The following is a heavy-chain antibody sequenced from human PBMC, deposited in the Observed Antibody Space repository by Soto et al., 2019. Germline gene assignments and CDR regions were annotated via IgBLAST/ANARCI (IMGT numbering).Heavy chain of an antibody. CDR2: ISSSSSTI. CDR1: GFTFSSYA. V-gene: IGHV3-48*02. Sequence: GGSLRLSCAASGFTFSSYAMNWVRQAPGKGLEWVSYISSSSSTIYNADSVKGRFTISRDDAKNSLYLQMNSLSDEDTAVYYCARGRRTGDTFDYWGQGTLVTVSS. J-gene: IGHJ4*02. CDR3: ARGRRTGDTFDY. D-gene: IGHD7-27*01.